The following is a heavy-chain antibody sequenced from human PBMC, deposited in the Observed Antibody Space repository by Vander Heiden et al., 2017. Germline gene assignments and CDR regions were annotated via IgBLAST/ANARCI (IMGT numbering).Heavy chain of an antibody. CDR1: GGSISSYY. CDR3: ARDLPSAAAGGYNWFDP. D-gene: IGHD6-13*01. V-gene: IGHV4-4*07. CDR2: ADTGGST. J-gene: IGHJ5*02. Sequence: QVQLQESGPGLVKPSETLSLTCTASGGSISSYYWSWTQQPAGTGLEWIGRADTGGSTNYNPSLKRRVTMSVDTSKNQFSLKLSSVTAADTAVYYCARDLPSAAAGGYNWFDPWGQGTLVTVSS.